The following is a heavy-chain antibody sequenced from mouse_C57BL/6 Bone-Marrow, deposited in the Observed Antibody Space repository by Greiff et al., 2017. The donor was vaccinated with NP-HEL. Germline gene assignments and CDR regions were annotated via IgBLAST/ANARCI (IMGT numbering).Heavy chain of an antibody. D-gene: IGHD1-1*01. Sequence: EVQRVESGGDLVKPGGSLKLSCAASGFTFSSYGMSWVRQTPGKRLEWVATISSGGSYTYYPDSVKGRFTISRDNAKHTLYLQMRSLKSEDTAMYYCARHAVYYVSSNFDYWGQGTTLTVSS. CDR1: GFTFSSYG. CDR3: ARHAVYYVSSNFDY. CDR2: ISSGGSYT. V-gene: IGHV5-6*01. J-gene: IGHJ2*01.